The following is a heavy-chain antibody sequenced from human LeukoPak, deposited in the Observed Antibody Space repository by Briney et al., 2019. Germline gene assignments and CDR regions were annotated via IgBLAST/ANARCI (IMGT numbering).Heavy chain of an antibody. CDR1: GFTFSNYW. CDR2: IKQVGSEK. V-gene: IGHV3-7*01. CDR3: ARRRCSSTSCFFDY. D-gene: IGHD2-2*01. J-gene: IGHJ4*02. Sequence: GGSLRLSCAASGFTFSNYWMSWVRQAPGKGLEWVANIKQVGSEKYYVDPVKGRFTISRDNAKNSLYVEMNSLRAEDTAVYYCARRRCSSTSCFFDYWGQGALVAVSS.